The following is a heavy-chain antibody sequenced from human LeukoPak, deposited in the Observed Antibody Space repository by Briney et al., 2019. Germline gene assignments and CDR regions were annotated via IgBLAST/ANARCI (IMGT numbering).Heavy chain of an antibody. J-gene: IGHJ4*02. CDR1: GFTLSNNA. CDR2: ISCSGGST. Sequence: GGPLRLSCAASGFTLSNNAMSWVPQAPGKGREWVSAISCSGGSTYHADSVKGWFTISRDNSKNTLYLQMISLRAADAAVYYCGKAGARREGSSGSIEWWGQGTLVTVSS. CDR3: GKAGARREGSSGSIEW. V-gene: IGHV3-23*01. D-gene: IGHD6-19*01.